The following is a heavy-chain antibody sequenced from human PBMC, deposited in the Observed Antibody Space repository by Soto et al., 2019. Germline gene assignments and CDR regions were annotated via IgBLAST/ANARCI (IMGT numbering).Heavy chain of an antibody. CDR3: ARGTDRIWSLHRQGLHV. CDR1: GFTFSSYC. Sequence: GGSLRLSFSASGFTFSSYCLSWVRHAPWKGLEWVANIKQDGSEKYYADSVTGRFTISRDNANSSLFLQLNSLRAEDTAVYFCARGTDRIWSLHRQGLHVWGNGPAGTLAS. D-gene: IGHD6-13*01. J-gene: IGHJ6*04. CDR2: IKQDGSEK. V-gene: IGHV3-7*01.